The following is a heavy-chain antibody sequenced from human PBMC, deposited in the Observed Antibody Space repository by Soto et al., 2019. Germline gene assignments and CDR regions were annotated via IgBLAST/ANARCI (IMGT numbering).Heavy chain of an antibody. V-gene: IGHV1-18*01. J-gene: IGHJ5*02. D-gene: IGHD3-3*01. CDR1: GYTFTSYG. CDR2: ISAYNGNT. CDR3: ARGRDVLRFLEWSNWFDP. Sequence: QVQLVQSGAEVKKPGASVKVSCKASGYTFTSYGLSCVRQAPGQGLEWMGWISAYNGNTNYAQKLQGRVTMTTDTSTSTSYMELRSLRSDDTAVDYCARGRDVLRFLEWSNWFDPWGQGTLVTVSS.